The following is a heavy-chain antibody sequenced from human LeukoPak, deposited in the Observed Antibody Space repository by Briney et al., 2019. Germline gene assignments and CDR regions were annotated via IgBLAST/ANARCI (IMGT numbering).Heavy chain of an antibody. CDR1: GFTFSSYG. Sequence: GGSLRLSCAASGFTFSSYGMHWVRQAPGKGLEWGTFIRYDGSNKYYADSVKGRFSISRDNSVNTLSMQMNSLRAADTAVYYCVKDKARGSPLGPRRAAAGTFDYWGQGTLVTVSS. D-gene: IGHD6-13*01. CDR2: IRYDGSNK. J-gene: IGHJ4*02. CDR3: VKDKARGSPLGPRRAAAGTFDY. V-gene: IGHV3-30*02.